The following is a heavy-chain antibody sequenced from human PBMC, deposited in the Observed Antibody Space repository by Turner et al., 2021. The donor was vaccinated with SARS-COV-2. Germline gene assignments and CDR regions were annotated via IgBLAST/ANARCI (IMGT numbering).Heavy chain of an antibody. D-gene: IGHD3-22*01. CDR3: AREGGYRDHYDSSGYNGMDV. CDR1: GFTVSSHG. J-gene: IGHJ6*02. CDR2: IWYDGSNK. V-gene: IGHV3-33*01. Sequence: QVQLVESGGGVVQPGRSLRLSCAASGFTVSSHGMHWVRQAAGKGLEWVAVIWYDGSNKYYADSVKGRFTISRDNSKNTLYLQMNSLRAEDTAVYYCAREGGYRDHYDSSGYNGMDVWGQGTTVTVSS.